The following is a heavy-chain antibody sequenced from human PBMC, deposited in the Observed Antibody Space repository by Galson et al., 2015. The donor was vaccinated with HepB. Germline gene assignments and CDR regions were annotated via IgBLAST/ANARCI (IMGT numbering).Heavy chain of an antibody. D-gene: IGHD4-11*01. J-gene: IGHJ6*02. CDR1: GFPFSLYS. CDR3: ANEDLTTLYLSMDV. CDR2: ISSRADNT. Sequence: SLRLSCAASGFPFSLYSMTWVRQAPGKGLEWVSTISSRADNTYYADSVKGRFTISRDNSKNTLFLQVSSLRAEDTAVYYCANEDLTTLYLSMDVRGQGTTVIFSS. V-gene: IGHV3-23*01.